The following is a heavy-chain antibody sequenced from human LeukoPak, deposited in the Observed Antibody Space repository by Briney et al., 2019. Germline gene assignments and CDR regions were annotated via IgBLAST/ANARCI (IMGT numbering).Heavy chain of an antibody. CDR3: AHIKVDHEYSSSSEL. CDR2: IIPIFGTA. J-gene: IGHJ4*02. CDR1: GGTFSSYA. Sequence: GASVKVSCNASGGTFSSYAISWVRQAPGQGLEWMGGIIPIFGTANYAQKFQGRVTITADESTSTAYMELSSLRSEDTAVYYCAHIKVDHEYSSSSELWGQGTLVTVSS. D-gene: IGHD6-6*01. V-gene: IGHV1-69*13.